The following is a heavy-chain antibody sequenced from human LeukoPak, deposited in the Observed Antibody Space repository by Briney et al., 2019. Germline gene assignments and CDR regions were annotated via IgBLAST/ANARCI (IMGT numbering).Heavy chain of an antibody. CDR1: GGSISSGGYY. J-gene: IGHJ4*02. V-gene: IGHV4-31*03. CDR3: ARQGALDYGDLYFDY. CDR2: IYYSGSA. Sequence: PAQTLSLTCSVSGGSISSGGYYWSWIRQHPGKDLAWIMYIYYSGSAYYNPSLKSRVIMSVDTSKNQFSLKLSSVTAADTAVYYCARQGALDYGDLYFDYWGQGTLITVCS. D-gene: IGHD4-17*01.